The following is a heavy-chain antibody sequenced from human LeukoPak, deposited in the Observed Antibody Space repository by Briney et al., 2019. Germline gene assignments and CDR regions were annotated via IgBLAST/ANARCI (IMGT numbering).Heavy chain of an antibody. CDR3: AKSSQRKTPSLVSFFDS. CDR2: ITGSGEGT. J-gene: IGHJ4*02. D-gene: IGHD2-8*01. CDR1: GFTFTSYA. V-gene: IGHV3-23*01. Sequence: PGGSLRLSCEASGFTFTSYALSWVRQAPGKGLEWVSGITGSGEGTNYADSVKVRFTISRDNSRDTLFLQMTTLRAEDTAVYYCAKSSQRKTPSLVSFFDSWGQGTLVTVSS.